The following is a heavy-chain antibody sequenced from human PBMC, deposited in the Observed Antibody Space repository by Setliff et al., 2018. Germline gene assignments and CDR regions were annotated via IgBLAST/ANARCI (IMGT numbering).Heavy chain of an antibody. J-gene: IGHJ4*02. CDR2: IYYSGST. CDR1: GGSISSYY. CDR3: ARGGSWYGSSFDS. V-gene: IGHV4-59*01. D-gene: IGHD6-13*01. Sequence: SETLSLTCTVSGGSISSYYWSWIRQHPGKGLEWIGYIYYSGSTNYSPSLKSRVTISVDTSKNQFSLRLTSVTAADTAVYYCARGGSWYGSSFDSWGQGRLVTVSS.